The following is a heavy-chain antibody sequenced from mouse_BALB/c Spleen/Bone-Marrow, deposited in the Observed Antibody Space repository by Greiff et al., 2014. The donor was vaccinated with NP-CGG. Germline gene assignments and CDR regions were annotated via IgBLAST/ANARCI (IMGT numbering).Heavy chain of an antibody. Sequence: QVQLKESGPGLVAPSPSLSITCTVSGFSLTGYGVNWVRQPPGKNLEWLGMIWGDGSTDYNSAHKSRLSISKDNSQNQVFLKMNSLETDDTARYYCARGLYYYGFDYWGQGTTLTVSS. CDR1: GFSLTGYG. J-gene: IGHJ2*01. CDR3: ARGLYYYGFDY. CDR2: IWGDGST. V-gene: IGHV2-6-7*01. D-gene: IGHD1-1*01.